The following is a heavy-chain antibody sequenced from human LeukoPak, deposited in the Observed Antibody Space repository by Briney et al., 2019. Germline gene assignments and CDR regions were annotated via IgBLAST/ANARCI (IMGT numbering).Heavy chain of an antibody. Sequence: GGSLRLSCAASGFTFSSYSMNWVRQAPGKGLEWVSSISSSSSYIYYADSVKGRFTISRDNAKNSLYLQMNSLRAEDTAVYYCAKGIGLAGYYYYYGMDVWGQGTTATVSS. V-gene: IGHV3-21*01. CDR2: ISSSSSYI. J-gene: IGHJ6*02. CDR3: AKGIGLAGYYYYYGMDV. CDR1: GFTFSSYS.